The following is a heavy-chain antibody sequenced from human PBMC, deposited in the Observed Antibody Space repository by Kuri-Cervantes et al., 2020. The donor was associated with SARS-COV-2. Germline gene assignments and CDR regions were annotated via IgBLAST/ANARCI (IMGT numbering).Heavy chain of an antibody. V-gene: IGHV3-43D*04. D-gene: IGHD6-19*01. CDR1: GFTFDDYA. Sequence: GESLKISCAASGFTFDDYAMHWVRQAPGKGLEWVSLISWDGGSTYYADSVKGRFTISRDNSKNSLYLQMNSLRAEDTAVYYCARDQGSGWTTYYFDYWGQGTLVTVSS. CDR3: ARDQGSGWTTYYFDY. CDR2: ISWDGGST. J-gene: IGHJ4*02.